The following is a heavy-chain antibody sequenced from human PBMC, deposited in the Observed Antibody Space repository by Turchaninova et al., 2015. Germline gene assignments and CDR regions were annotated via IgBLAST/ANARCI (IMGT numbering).Heavy chain of an antibody. CDR2: VFHSGTT. CDR3: ARYYAATGIDY. Sequence: QVQLQDSGPGLVKPSGTLSLPSAVSGYSTSNDNYWGWLRQPPGKGREWIGSVFHSGTTHYNPSLKSRVSISRDTSNNQFSLKLMSVTAADTAVYFCARYYAATGIDYWGQGTLVTVSS. J-gene: IGHJ4*02. CDR1: GYSTSNDNY. V-gene: IGHV4-38-2*01. D-gene: IGHD3-3*01.